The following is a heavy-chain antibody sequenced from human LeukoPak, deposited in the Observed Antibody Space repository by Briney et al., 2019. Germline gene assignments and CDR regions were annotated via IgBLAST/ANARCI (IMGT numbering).Heavy chain of an antibody. D-gene: IGHD3-3*01. CDR1: GGSISSYY. Sequence: SETLSLTCTVSGGSISSYYWSWIRKPPGKGLEWFGYIYYSGSTNYNSSLKSRVTISVDTSKNQFSLTMSSVTAADTAVYYCARSRSITIFGVDQYYFDYWGQGTLVTVSS. V-gene: IGHV4-59*01. CDR3: ARSRSITIFGVDQYYFDY. CDR2: IYYSGST. J-gene: IGHJ4*02.